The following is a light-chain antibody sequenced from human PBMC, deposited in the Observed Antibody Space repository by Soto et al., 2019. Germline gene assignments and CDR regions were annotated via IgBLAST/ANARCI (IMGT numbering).Light chain of an antibody. V-gene: IGLV2-18*02. Sequence: QSALTQPPSVSGSPGQSVAISCTGTSSDVGSSNGVSWYQQPPGTAPKLMIDDVSNRPSGVPDRFSGSKSGNTASLTISGLQAEDEADYYCSSYTSSSTYVFGSGTKVTVL. CDR2: DVS. CDR1: SSDVGSSNG. CDR3: SSYTSSSTYV. J-gene: IGLJ1*01.